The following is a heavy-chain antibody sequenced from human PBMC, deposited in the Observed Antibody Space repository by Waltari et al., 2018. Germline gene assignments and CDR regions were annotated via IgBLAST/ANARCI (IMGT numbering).Heavy chain of an antibody. D-gene: IGHD3-22*01. CDR2: ISYNGRNI. J-gene: IGHJ6*02. CDR3: ARDYCDRSNCHGMDV. CDR1: EFTFSSYA. V-gene: IGHV3-30*04. Sequence: QVQLVESGGGVVQPGRSLRLSCAASEFTFSSYAMHWVRQAPGKGLEWVAVISYNGRNIYYVDSVKGRLTISRDNSKKTLYMQMNSLRVEDTAVYYCARDYCDRSNCHGMDVWGQGTTVTVSS.